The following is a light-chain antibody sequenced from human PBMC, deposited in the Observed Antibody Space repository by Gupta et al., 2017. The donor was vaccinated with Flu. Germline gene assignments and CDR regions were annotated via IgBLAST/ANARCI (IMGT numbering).Light chain of an antibody. CDR3: QQSYSTPHT. CDR2: AAS. J-gene: IGKJ2*01. CDR1: QSIGSY. Sequence: LSASVGDRVTITCRASQSIGSYLNWYQQSTGKAPKLLIYAASSLQSGVSSRFSGSGSGTDGTDFTLTISSLRPDDFAIYYCQQSYSTPHTFGQGTKRDI. V-gene: IGKV1-39*01.